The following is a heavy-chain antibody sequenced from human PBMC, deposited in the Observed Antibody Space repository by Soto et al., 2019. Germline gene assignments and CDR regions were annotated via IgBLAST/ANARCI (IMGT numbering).Heavy chain of an antibody. J-gene: IGHJ4*02. V-gene: IGHV3-33*05. Sequence: QVQLVESGGGVVQPGTSLRLSCVGSGFTFSSYVIHWVRQAPGKGLEWVALTSYDGSNNFYGDSVKGRFTISRHNSRNTVELQMDSLRFEDTALYYCARWGTAGGLDVWGQGTLVSVS. D-gene: IGHD3-16*01. CDR3: ARWGTAGGLDV. CDR1: GFTFSSYV. CDR2: TSYDGSNN.